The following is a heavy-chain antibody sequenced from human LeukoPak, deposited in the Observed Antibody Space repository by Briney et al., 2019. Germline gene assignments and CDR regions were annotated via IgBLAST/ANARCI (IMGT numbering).Heavy chain of an antibody. V-gene: IGHV3-21*01. J-gene: IGHJ4*02. Sequence: GWALTLSCAGSGFTFSSYSMNWVRQAPGKGLEWVSSISSSRSYIYFPDLVKGRFTISRDNAKNSLYLQMTSLRAEDTAIYYCARGDTGSYNQIFDYWGQGVLVTVSS. D-gene: IGHD3-9*01. CDR2: ISSSRSYI. CDR1: GFTFSSYS. CDR3: ARGDTGSYNQIFDY.